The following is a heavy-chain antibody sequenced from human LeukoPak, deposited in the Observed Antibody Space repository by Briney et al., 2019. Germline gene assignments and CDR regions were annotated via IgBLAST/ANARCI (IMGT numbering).Heavy chain of an antibody. J-gene: IGHJ3*02. CDR3: ASSYRGRYRAFDS. CDR1: GFTFSSYW. D-gene: IGHD1-26*01. Sequence: PGGSLRLSCAASGFTFSSYWMHWVRHVPGRGLVWVSRVNSDGYSTSYADSVKGRFTISRDNAKNTLYLQMNSLRAEDTAVYYCASSYRGRYRAFDSWGQGTMVTVSS. V-gene: IGHV3-74*01. CDR2: VNSDGYST.